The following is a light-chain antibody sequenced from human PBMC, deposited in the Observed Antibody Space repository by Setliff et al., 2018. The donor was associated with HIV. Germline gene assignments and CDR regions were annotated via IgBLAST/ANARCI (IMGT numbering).Light chain of an antibody. CDR3: QKYDEAPLT. J-gene: IGKJ4*01. V-gene: IGKV1-27*01. CDR2: VTS. CDR1: QDISNY. Sequence: DIQMTQSPSSLSASVGDRVTITCRASQDISNYLAWYQQKPGKVPKLLIYVTSTLQSGVPSRFSGSGSGTDFTLTISSLQPEDVATYYCQKYDEAPLTFGGGTKVDIK.